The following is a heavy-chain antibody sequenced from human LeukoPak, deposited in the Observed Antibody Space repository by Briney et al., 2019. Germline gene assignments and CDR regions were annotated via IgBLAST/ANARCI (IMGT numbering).Heavy chain of an antibody. D-gene: IGHD3-22*01. V-gene: IGHV4-34*01. CDR3: ARGRAGYYYDSSGQWRWFDP. Sequence: SETLSLTCAVYGGSFSGYYWSWIRQPPGKGLEWIGEINHSGSTNYNPSLKSRVTISVDTSKNQFSLKLSSVTAVDTAVYYCARGRAGYYYDSSGQWRWFDPWGQGTLVTVSS. J-gene: IGHJ5*02. CDR2: INHSGST. CDR1: GGSFSGYY.